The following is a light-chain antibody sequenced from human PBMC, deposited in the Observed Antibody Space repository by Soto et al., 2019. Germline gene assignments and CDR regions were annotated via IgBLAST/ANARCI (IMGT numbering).Light chain of an antibody. CDR3: TSYSSSTTHVV. Sequence: QSVLTQPASVSGSPGRSVTISCTGSSSDIGGFNYVSWYQHLPGRAPKLIIYDVTNRPSGISYRFSASKSGGTASLTISGLQAEDEGYYYCTSYSSSTTHVVFGGGTKLTVL. CDR1: SSDIGGFNY. CDR2: DVT. J-gene: IGLJ2*01. V-gene: IGLV2-14*03.